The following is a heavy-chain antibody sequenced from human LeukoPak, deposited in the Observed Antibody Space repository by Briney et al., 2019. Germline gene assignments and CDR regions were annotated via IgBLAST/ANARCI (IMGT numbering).Heavy chain of an antibody. CDR2: INPKSGGT. Sequence: ASVKVSCKASVYTFTVHYMHWVRQAPGHGRECRGDINPKSGGTHYAHKFHGGVTMTRDTSIRTAYMELSRLRSDDTAVYYCASWATRNGSGSSYYMYYFGYWGQGTLVTVSS. J-gene: IGHJ4*02. D-gene: IGHD3-10*01. CDR1: VYTFTVHY. CDR3: ASWATRNGSGSSYYMYYFGY. V-gene: IGHV1-2*02.